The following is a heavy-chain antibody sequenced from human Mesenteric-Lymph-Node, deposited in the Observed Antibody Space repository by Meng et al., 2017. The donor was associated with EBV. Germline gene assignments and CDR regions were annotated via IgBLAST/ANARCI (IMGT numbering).Heavy chain of an antibody. CDR3: ARDHSGSYVDY. CDR1: GYTFTSYG. V-gene: IGHV1-18*04. D-gene: IGHD1-26*01. Sequence: QVPVGQSGTEVKKPGASVKVSCKASGYTFTSYGISWVRQAPGQGLEWMGWISPYNGNTNYAQKFQGRVSMTTDTSTSTADMELRSLRSDDTAVYYCARDHSGSYVDYWGQGTLVTVSS. CDR2: ISPYNGNT. J-gene: IGHJ4*02.